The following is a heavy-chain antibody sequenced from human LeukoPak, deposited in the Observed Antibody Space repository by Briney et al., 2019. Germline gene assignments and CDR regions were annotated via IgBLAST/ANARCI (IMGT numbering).Heavy chain of an antibody. CDR1: GGTFSSYA. V-gene: IGHV1-69*06. J-gene: IGHJ6*03. D-gene: IGHD3-10*01. CDR2: IIPIFGTA. Sequence: GASVKVSCKASGGTFSSYAISWVRQAPGQGPEWMGGIIPIFGTANYAQKFQGRVTITADKSTSTAYMELSSLRSEDTAVYYCASSGSSYYYMDVWGKGTTVTVSS. CDR3: ASSGSSYYYMDV.